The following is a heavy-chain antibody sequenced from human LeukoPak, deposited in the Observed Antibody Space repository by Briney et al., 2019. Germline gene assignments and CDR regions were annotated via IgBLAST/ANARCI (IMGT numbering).Heavy chain of an antibody. CDR3: ARDYWDTAMVSPFDY. CDR1: GFTFSSYS. D-gene: IGHD5-18*01. J-gene: IGHJ4*02. V-gene: IGHV3-21*01. Sequence: GGSLRLSCAASGFTFSSYSMNWVRQAPGKGLEWVSSICSSSSYIYYADSVKGRFTISRDNAKNSLSLQMNSLRAEDTAVYYCARDYWDTAMVSPFDYWGQGTLVTVSS. CDR2: ICSSSSYI.